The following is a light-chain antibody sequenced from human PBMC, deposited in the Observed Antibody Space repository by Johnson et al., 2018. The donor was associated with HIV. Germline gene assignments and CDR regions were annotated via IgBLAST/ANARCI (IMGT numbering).Light chain of an antibody. CDR2: ENT. Sequence: QSVLTQPPSVSAAPGQKVTISCSGSSSNIGNKYVSWYQQLPGTAPKLLIYENTKRPSGIPDRFSGSKSGTSATLGITGLQTGDEADYYCGTWDTSLNTGSVFGTGTKVTVL. CDR1: SSNIGNKY. J-gene: IGLJ1*01. V-gene: IGLV1-51*02. CDR3: GTWDTSLNTGSV.